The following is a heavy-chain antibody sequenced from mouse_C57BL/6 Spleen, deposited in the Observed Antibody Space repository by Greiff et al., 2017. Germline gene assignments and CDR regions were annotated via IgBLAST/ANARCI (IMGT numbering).Heavy chain of an antibody. CDR1: GYTFTSYW. CDR3: AREGNWGGRGNWFAY. V-gene: IGHV1-7*01. J-gene: IGHJ3*01. D-gene: IGHD4-1*01. Sequence: QVHVKQSGAELAKPGASVKLSCKASGYTFTSYWMHWVKQRPGQGLEWIGYINPSSGYTKYNQKFKDKATLTADKSSSTAYMQLSSLAYEDSAVYYCAREGNWGGRGNWFAYWGQGTLGNVAA. CDR2: INPSSGYT.